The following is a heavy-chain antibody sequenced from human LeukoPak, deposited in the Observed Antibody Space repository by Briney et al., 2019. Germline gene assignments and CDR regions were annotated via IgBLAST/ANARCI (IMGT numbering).Heavy chain of an antibody. J-gene: IGHJ4*02. CDR3: ARFMGYCSSTSCSPY. D-gene: IGHD2-2*01. CDR2: IWYDGSNK. V-gene: IGHV3-30*19. CDR1: GFTFSSYG. Sequence: GGSLRLSCAASGFTFSSYGMHWVRQAPGKGLEWVAVIWYDGSNKYYADSVKGRFTISRDNSKNTLYLQMNSLRVEDTAVYYCARFMGYCSSTSCSPYWGQGTLVTVSS.